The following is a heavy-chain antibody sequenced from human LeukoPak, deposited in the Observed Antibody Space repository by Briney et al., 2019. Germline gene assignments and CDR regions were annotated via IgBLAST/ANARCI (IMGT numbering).Heavy chain of an antibody. CDR3: ARHVRGPYGSGSPIFDY. J-gene: IGHJ4*02. V-gene: IGHV5-10-1*01. CDR2: IDPRDSYT. Sequence: PGESLNFSCKGSGYTFTISWMSWVRQMPGNGLGWMGRIDPRDSYTNYSPSFQGHVTISADKSISTAYLQWSSLKASDTAMYYCARHVRGPYGSGSPIFDYWGQGTLVTVSS. D-gene: IGHD3-10*01. CDR1: GYTFTISW.